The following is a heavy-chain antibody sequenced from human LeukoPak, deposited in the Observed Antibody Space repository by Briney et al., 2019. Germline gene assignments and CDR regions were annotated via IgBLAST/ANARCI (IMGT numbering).Heavy chain of an antibody. Sequence: GGSLRLSRAGSGFTFSSYWMHWVRQAPGKGLVWVSRISTDASSTTYADSVKGRFTISRDNAKNSLYLQMNSLRAEDTAVYYCARDLAKLIKLDYWGQGTLVTVSS. D-gene: IGHD1-26*01. CDR2: ISTDASST. J-gene: IGHJ4*02. V-gene: IGHV3-74*01. CDR1: GFTFSSYW. CDR3: ARDLAKLIKLDY.